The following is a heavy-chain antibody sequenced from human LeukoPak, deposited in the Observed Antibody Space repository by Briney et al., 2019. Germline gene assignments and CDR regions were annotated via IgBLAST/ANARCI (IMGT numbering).Heavy chain of an antibody. Sequence: PGGSLRLSCVASGFTFNDHYMNWVRQAPGKGLEWVSSISSSSSYIYYADSVKGRFTISRDNAKNSLYLQMNSLRAEDTAVYYCARWTAGYDAFDIWGQGTMVTVSS. CDR1: GFTFNDHY. CDR3: ARWTAGYDAFDI. CDR2: ISSSSSYI. V-gene: IGHV3-21*01. D-gene: IGHD6-13*01. J-gene: IGHJ3*02.